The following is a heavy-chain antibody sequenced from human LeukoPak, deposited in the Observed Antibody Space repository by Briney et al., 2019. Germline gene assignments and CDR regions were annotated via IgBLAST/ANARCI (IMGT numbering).Heavy chain of an antibody. CDR1: GGSISSYY. Sequence: PSETLSLTCTVSGGSISSYYWSWIRQPPGKGLEWIGCIYYSGSTNYNPSLKSRVTISVDTSKNQFSLKLSSVTAADTAVYYCARSIMITFGGVIVFPDAFDIWGQGTMVTVSS. V-gene: IGHV4-59*01. CDR2: IYYSGST. D-gene: IGHD3-16*02. CDR3: ARSIMITFGGVIVFPDAFDI. J-gene: IGHJ3*02.